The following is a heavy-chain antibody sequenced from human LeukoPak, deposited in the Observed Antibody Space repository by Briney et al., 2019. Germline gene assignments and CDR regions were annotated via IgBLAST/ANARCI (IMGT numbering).Heavy chain of an antibody. D-gene: IGHD1-26*01. V-gene: IGHV3-30-3*01. CDR3: ARDPEIVGATTGLDY. CDR1: GFTFSSYA. Sequence: GGSLRLSRAASGFTFSSYAMHWVRQAPGKGLEWVAVISYDGSNKYYADSVKGRFTISRDNSKNTLYLQMNSLRAEDTAVYYCARDPEIVGATTGLDYWGQGTLVTVSS. J-gene: IGHJ4*02. CDR2: ISYDGSNK.